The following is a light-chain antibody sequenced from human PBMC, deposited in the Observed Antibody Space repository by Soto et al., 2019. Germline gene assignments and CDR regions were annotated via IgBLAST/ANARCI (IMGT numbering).Light chain of an antibody. CDR1: QSVGSNY. CDR3: QQHGNSPFS. V-gene: IGKV3-20*01. Sequence: TVLTQSPGTLSLSPGERATLSCRASQSVGSNYLAWYQQKPGQAPRLLIYAASSRATGIPARFRVSRSGTDFTLTVSRLEAEDFAVYYCQQHGNSPFSFGQGTALAIK. J-gene: IGKJ2*03. CDR2: AAS.